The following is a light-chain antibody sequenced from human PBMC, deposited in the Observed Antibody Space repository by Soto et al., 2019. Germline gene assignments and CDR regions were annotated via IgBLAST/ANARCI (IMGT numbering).Light chain of an antibody. CDR1: QSISSW. V-gene: IGKV1-5*01. CDR3: HQCYNSGT. CDR2: GAS. Sequence: TSRASQSISSWLAWYQHKPGKAPKLLIYGASNLDSGVPSRFSGSGSGTEYTLTICSLHPEDCATYYWHQCYNSGTFGQGTRLEIK. J-gene: IGKJ5*01.